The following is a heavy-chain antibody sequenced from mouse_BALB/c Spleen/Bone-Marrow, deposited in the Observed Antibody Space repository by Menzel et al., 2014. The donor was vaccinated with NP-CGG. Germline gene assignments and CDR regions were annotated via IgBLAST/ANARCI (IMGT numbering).Heavy chain of an antibody. V-gene: IGHV5-9*02. Sequence: EVQLVESGGGLVKPGGSLKLSCAASGFAFSSYDMSWVRQTPEKRLEWVATISSGGSYTYYPDSVKGRFTISRDNARNTLYLQMSSLRSEDTALYYCARLLRLRYFDYWGQGTTLTVFS. CDR3: ARLLRLRYFDY. D-gene: IGHD1-2*01. CDR1: GFAFSSYD. J-gene: IGHJ2*01. CDR2: ISSGGSYT.